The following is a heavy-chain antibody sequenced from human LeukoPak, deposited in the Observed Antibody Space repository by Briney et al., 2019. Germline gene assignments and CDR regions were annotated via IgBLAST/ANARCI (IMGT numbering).Heavy chain of an antibody. CDR3: ASRKLLWFGDQTSGFDY. CDR1: GFTFSSYS. J-gene: IGHJ4*02. D-gene: IGHD3-10*01. V-gene: IGHV3-21*01. Sequence: GGSLRLSCAASGFTFSSYSMNWVRQAPGKGLEWVSSISSSSSYIYYADSVKGRFTISRDNAKNSLYLQMNSLRAEDTAVYYCASRKLLWFGDQTSGFDYWGQGTLVTVSS. CDR2: ISSSSSYI.